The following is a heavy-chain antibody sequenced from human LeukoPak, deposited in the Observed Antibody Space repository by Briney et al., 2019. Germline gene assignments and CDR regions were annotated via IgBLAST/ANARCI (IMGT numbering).Heavy chain of an antibody. V-gene: IGHV7-4-1*02. CDR2: INTNTGNP. Sequence: AASVKVSCKASGYTFTSYAMNWVRQAPGQGLEWMGWINTNTGNPTYAQGFTGRFVFSLDTSVSTAYLQISSLKAEDTAVYYCAFDELIRLETGEKYYFDYWGQGTLVTVSS. J-gene: IGHJ4*02. CDR3: AFDELIRLETGEKYYFDY. D-gene: IGHD3-16*01. CDR1: GYTFTSYA.